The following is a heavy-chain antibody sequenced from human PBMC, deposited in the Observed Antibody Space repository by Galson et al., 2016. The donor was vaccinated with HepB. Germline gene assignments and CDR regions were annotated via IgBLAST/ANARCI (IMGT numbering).Heavy chain of an antibody. CDR1: GASISSGDSY. V-gene: IGHV4-31*03. J-gene: IGHJ5*02. CDR2: IYYSGST. Sequence: TLSLTCTVSGASISSGDSYWSWIRQHPEKGLEWIGYIYYSGSTYYNPSLKSRATISVDTSKNQFPLKLSSVTAADTSIYFCARVPIITVRGSSNWFDPWGQGTLVTVSS. D-gene: IGHD3-10*01. CDR3: ARVPIITVRGSSNWFDP.